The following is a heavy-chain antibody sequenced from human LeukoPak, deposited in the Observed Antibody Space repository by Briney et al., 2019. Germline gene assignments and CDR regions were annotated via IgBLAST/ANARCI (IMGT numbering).Heavy chain of an antibody. J-gene: IGHJ4*02. CDR1: GGSFSGYY. CDR3: ARGRGYSYGYSDY. D-gene: IGHD5-18*01. Sequence: SETLSLTCAVYGGSFSGYYWSWIRQPPGKGLEWVGEINHSGSTNYNPSLKSRVTISVDTSKNQFSLKLSSVTAADTAVYYCARGRGYSYGYSDYWGQGTLVTVSS. CDR2: INHSGST. V-gene: IGHV4-34*01.